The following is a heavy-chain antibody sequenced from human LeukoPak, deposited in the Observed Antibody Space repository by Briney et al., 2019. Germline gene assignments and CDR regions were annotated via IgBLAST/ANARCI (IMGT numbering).Heavy chain of an antibody. CDR2: INHSGST. CDR1: GGSFSGYY. V-gene: IGHV4-34*01. J-gene: IGHJ4*02. Sequence: SETLSLTCAVYGGSFSGYYWSWIRQPPGKGLEWIGEINHSGSTNYNPSLKSRVTISVDTSKNQFSLKLSSVTAANTAVYYCARGGDYTTFDYWGQGTLVTVSS. CDR3: ARGGDYTTFDY. D-gene: IGHD4-17*01.